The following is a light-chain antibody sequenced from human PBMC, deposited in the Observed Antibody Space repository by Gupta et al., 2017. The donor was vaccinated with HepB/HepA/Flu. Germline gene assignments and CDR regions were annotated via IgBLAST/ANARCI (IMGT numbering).Light chain of an antibody. J-gene: IGKJ2*02. CDR1: QSLLHSNGYNY. Sequence: IEIARAPLCVRVTPGEPASISCRSSQSLLHSNGYNYLDWYLQKPGQSPQLLIYLGSNRASGGHDRCSGSGCGTVCTSNIRNVEDVYGGVYYCLQDRNSPGTFGQGTKVEIK. CDR3: LQDRNSPGT. V-gene: IGKV2-28*01. CDR2: LGS.